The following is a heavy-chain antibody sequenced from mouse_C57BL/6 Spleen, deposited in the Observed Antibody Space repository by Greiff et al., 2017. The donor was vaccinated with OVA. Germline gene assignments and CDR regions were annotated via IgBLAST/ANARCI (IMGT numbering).Heavy chain of an antibody. V-gene: IGHV5-17*01. D-gene: IGHD3-3*01. CDR1: GFTFSDYG. Sequence: EVKLVESGGGLVKPGGSLKLSCAASGFTFSDYGMHWVRQAPEKGLEWIAYSSSGSSTIYYADTVKGRFTISRDNAKDTLFLHMTSLRSEDTAMYYYSRRDFYLDYWGQGTTLTVSS. J-gene: IGHJ2*01. CDR3: SRRDFYLDY. CDR2: SSSGSSTI.